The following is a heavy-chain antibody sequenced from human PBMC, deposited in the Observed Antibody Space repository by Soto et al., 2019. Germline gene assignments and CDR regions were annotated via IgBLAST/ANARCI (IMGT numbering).Heavy chain of an antibody. CDR1: GITFTNYA. V-gene: IGHV3-30-3*01. CDR2: ISYDGSNK. Sequence: QVQLVESGGGVVQPGRSLRLSCAVSGITFTNYAMHWVRQAPGKGLEWVAFISYDGSNKYYADSVKGRFTISRDDSKNTLYLQINTLRGEDTAVYYCARVGNGYNFFHFDYWGQGTLVTVSS. D-gene: IGHD5-12*01. J-gene: IGHJ4*02. CDR3: ARVGNGYNFFHFDY.